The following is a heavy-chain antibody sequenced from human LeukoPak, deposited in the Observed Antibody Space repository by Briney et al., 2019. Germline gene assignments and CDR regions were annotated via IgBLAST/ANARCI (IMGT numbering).Heavy chain of an antibody. J-gene: IGHJ3*02. V-gene: IGHV4-59*01. CDR3: ARGTYETYHDI. CDR2: FYYTGST. CDR1: GASISGFY. Sequence: PSETLSLTCTVSGASISGFYWSRIRQPPGKGLEWIGNFYYTGSTNYNPSLKSRVTISVDTSKNQFSLKLSSVTAADTAMYYCARGTYETYHDIWGQGTMVTVSS. D-gene: IGHD3-22*01.